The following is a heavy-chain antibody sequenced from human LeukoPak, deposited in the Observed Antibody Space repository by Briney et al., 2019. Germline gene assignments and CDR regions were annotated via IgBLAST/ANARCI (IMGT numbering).Heavy chain of an antibody. D-gene: IGHD6-13*01. V-gene: IGHV4-39*07. CDR1: GGSISSSSYY. CDR3: ARDRTQAAAGFDY. J-gene: IGHJ4*02. CDR2: IYYSGST. Sequence: PSETLSLTCTVSGGSISSSSYYWGWIRQPPGKGLEWIGSIYYSGSTYYNPSLKSRVTISVDTSKNQFSLKLSSVTAADTAVYYCARDRTQAAAGFDYWGQGTLDTVSS.